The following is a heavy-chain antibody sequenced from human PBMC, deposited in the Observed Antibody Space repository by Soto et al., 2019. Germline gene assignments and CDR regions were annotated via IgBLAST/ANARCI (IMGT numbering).Heavy chain of an antibody. J-gene: IGHJ4*02. Sequence: GGSLRLSCAASGFTFSGSAMHWVRQASGKGLEWVGRIRSKANSYATAYAASVKGRFTISRDDSKNTAYLQMNSLKTEDTAVYYCTRAAAGYLYYGDYWGQGTLVTVSS. CDR3: TRAAAGYLYYGDY. D-gene: IGHD6-13*01. CDR1: GFTFSGSA. CDR2: IRSKANSYAT. V-gene: IGHV3-73*01.